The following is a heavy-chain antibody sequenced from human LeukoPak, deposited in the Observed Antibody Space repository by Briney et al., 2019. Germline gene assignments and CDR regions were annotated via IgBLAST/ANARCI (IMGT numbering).Heavy chain of an antibody. CDR2: INHSGST. J-gene: IGHJ4*02. CDR1: GGSFSGYY. V-gene: IGHV4-34*01. CDR3: ARDLIVPDAMTGSGSYSTDY. D-gene: IGHD3-10*01. Sequence: SETLSLTCAVYGGSFSGYYWSWVRQPPGKGLEWIGEINHSGSTNYNPSLKSRVTMSVDTSKNQFSLKLSSVTAADTAVYYCARDLIVPDAMTGSGSYSTDYWGQGTLATVSS.